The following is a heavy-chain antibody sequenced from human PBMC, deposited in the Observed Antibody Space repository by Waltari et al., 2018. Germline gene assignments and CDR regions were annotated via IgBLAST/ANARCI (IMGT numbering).Heavy chain of an antibody. J-gene: IGHJ5*02. V-gene: IGHV4-4*02. D-gene: IGHD2-15*01. Sequence: QLQLQQSGPGLVKPSESLSLSCAVSGDFIGSSYWLSWVPQTPGKGLEWIGKVRTTGKTNYNPSLDSRITISIDTSTSRFSLTLVSVSAADTALYFCARDRGRGLYLDTWGQGTLVTVSP. CDR2: VRTTGKT. CDR1: GDFIGSSYW. CDR3: ARDRGRGLYLDT.